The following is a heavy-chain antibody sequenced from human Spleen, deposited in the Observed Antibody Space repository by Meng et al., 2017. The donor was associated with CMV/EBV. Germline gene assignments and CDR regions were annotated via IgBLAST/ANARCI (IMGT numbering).Heavy chain of an antibody. V-gene: IGHV3-21*01. CDR1: GFTFSSYS. J-gene: IGHJ6*02. CDR2: ISSSSSYI. D-gene: IGHD6-13*01. Sequence: GGSLRLSCAASGFTFSSYSMNWVRQAPGKGLEWVSSISSSSSYIYYADSVKGRFTISRDNAKNSLYLQMNSLRAEDTAVYYCARVLNTYSSSWYYLPGDYYYGMDVWGQGTTVTVSS. CDR3: ARVLNTYSSSWYYLPGDYYYGMDV.